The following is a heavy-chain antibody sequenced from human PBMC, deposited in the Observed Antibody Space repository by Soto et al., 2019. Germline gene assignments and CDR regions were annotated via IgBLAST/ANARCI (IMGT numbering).Heavy chain of an antibody. V-gene: IGHV4-30-2*05. CDR3: SRAMYYYDSSGYSDRVLDY. CDR1: GGSISSGGYS. D-gene: IGHD3-22*01. CDR2: IYHSGST. J-gene: IGHJ4*02. Sequence: PSETLSLTCAVSGGSISSGGYSWSWIRQPPGKGLEWIGYIYHSGSTYYNPSLKSRVTISVDTSKNQFSLKLSSVTAADTAVYYCSRAMYYYDSSGYSDRVLDYWGQGTLVTVSS.